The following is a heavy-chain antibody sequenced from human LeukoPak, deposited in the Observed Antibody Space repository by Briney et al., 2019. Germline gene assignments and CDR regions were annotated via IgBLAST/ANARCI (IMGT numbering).Heavy chain of an antibody. CDR3: AKAKFDRDQIDY. CDR2: ISWDGGST. V-gene: IGHV3-43D*03. CDR1: GFTFDDYA. J-gene: IGHJ4*02. D-gene: IGHD2-21*02. Sequence: GGSLRLSCAASGFTFDDYAMHWVRQAPGKGLECVSLISWDGGSTYYADSVKGRFTISRDNSKNSLYLQMNSLRAEDTALYYCAKAKFDRDQIDYWGQGTLVTVSS.